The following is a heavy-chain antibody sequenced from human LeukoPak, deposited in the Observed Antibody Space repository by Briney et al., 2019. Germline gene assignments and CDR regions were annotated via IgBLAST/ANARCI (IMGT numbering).Heavy chain of an antibody. Sequence: PSETLSLTCTVSGGSISSSSYYWGWVRQAPGKGLEWVSVIYSGGSTYYADSVKGRFTISRDNSKNTLYLQMNSLRAEDTAVYYCARSFYGDHGPGDYYYYMDVWGKGTTVTVSS. V-gene: IGHV3-53*01. D-gene: IGHD4-17*01. CDR2: IYSGGST. CDR1: GGSISSSSYY. J-gene: IGHJ6*03. CDR3: ARSFYGDHGPGDYYYYMDV.